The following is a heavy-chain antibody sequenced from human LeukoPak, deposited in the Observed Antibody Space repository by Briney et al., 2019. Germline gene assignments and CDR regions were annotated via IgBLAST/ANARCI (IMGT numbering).Heavy chain of an antibody. D-gene: IGHD6-19*01. Sequence: SETLSLTCAVYGGSFSGYYWSWIRQPPGKGLEWIGEINHSGSTNYNPSLKSRVTISVDTSKNQFSLKLSSVTAAHTAVYYCARWGSGWSYFDYWGQGTLVTVSS. CDR2: INHSGST. CDR1: GGSFSGYY. CDR3: ARWGSGWSYFDY. J-gene: IGHJ4*02. V-gene: IGHV4-34*01.